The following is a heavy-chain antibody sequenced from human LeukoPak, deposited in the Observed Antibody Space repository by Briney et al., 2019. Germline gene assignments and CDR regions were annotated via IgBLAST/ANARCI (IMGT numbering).Heavy chain of an antibody. D-gene: IGHD3-22*01. CDR1: GFTFSSYS. CDR2: INRSSSTI. J-gene: IGHJ4*02. V-gene: IGHV3-48*02. Sequence: GGTLRLSCVVSGFTFSSYSMNWVRQAPGKGLEWVSYINRSSSTIYYADSVKGRFTISRDNAKNSLYLQMNSLRDEDTAVYYCAREIVETNKDWGQGTLVTVSS. CDR3: AREIVETNKD.